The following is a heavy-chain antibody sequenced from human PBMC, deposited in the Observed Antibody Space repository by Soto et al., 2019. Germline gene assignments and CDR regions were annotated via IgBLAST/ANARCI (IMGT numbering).Heavy chain of an antibody. J-gene: IGHJ6*02. CDR3: ARVGSRRITIFGVVTRYYYYGMDV. CDR2: MNPNSGNT. CDR1: GYTFTDYD. V-gene: IGHV1-8*02. Sequence: GASVKVSCKASGYTFTDYDINWVRQAAGQGLEWMGWMNPNSGNTGYAQKFQGRVTMTRNTSISTAYMELSSLRSEDTAVYYCARVGSRRITIFGVVTRYYYYGMDVWGQGTTVTVSS. D-gene: IGHD3-3*01.